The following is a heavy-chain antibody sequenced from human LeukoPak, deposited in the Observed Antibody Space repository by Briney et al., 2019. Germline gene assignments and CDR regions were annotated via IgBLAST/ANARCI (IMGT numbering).Heavy chain of an antibody. CDR3: ARVAQGASTENYYYYYMDV. J-gene: IGHJ6*03. CDR2: ITSRSNYI. D-gene: IGHD1-1*01. Sequence: GGSLRLSCAATGFTFNMYWMNWVRQAPGKGLEWVSSITSRSNYIYNADSVKGRFTISRDNAKNSLYLQMSSLRAEDTAVYYCARVAQGASTENYYYYYMDVWGKGTTVTVSS. V-gene: IGHV3-21*01. CDR1: GFTFNMYW.